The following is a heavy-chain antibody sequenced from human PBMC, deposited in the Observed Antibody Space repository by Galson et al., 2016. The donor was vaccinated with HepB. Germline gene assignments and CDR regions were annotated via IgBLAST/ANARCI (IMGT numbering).Heavy chain of an antibody. D-gene: IGHD1-1*01. CDR3: ARGDDWRIGTAFDI. J-gene: IGHJ3*02. Sequence: SETLSLTCVVYGGSFSGYYWNWIRQAPGTGLEWIGEITQSGSTEYNPSLKSRATMSVDTSKKQLSLKIESVSAADTAVYYCARGDDWRIGTAFDIWGRGTMVTVSS. CDR1: GGSFSGYY. CDR2: ITQSGST. V-gene: IGHV4-34*01.